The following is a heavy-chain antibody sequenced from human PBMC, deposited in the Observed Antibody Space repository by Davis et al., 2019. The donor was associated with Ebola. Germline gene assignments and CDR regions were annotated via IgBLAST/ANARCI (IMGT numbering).Heavy chain of an antibody. CDR1: GYTFTSYA. CDR3: AREPSIAACRSWDY. CDR2: INAGNGNT. V-gene: IGHV1-3*01. D-gene: IGHD6-6*01. J-gene: IGHJ4*02. Sequence: ASVKVSCKASGYTFTSYAMHWMRQAPGQRLEWMGWINAGNGNTKYSQKFQGRVTITRDTSASTAYMELSSLRSEDTAVYYCAREPSIAACRSWDYWGQGTLVTVSS.